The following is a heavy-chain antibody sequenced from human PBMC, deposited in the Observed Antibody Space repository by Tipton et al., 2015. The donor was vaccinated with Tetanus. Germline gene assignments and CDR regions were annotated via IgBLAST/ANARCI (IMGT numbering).Heavy chain of an antibody. Sequence: QLVQSGAEVKKPGESLKISCKGSGYSFTSYWIGWVRQMPGKGLEWMGIIYPGDSDTRYSPSFQGQVTISADKSISTAYLQWSSLKASDTAMYYCASTTGYSSSWYNYYYGMDVWGQGTTVTVSS. V-gene: IGHV5-51*01. J-gene: IGHJ6*02. CDR2: IYPGDSDT. D-gene: IGHD6-13*01. CDR1: GYSFTSYW. CDR3: ASTTGYSSSWYNYYYGMDV.